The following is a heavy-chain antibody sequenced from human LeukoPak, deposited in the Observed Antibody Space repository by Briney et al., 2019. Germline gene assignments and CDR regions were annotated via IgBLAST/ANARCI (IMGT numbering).Heavy chain of an antibody. Sequence: SETLPLTCTVSGGSISSYYWSWIRQSPVKGLEWIGYIFPSGSAFYNPSLESRATISQDTSENQFSLRLSSVTAADTAVYYCARRNHYFYYMDVWGKGTTVTVSS. CDR3: ARRNHYFYYMDV. CDR1: GGSISSYY. V-gene: IGHV4-4*09. CDR2: IFPSGSA. J-gene: IGHJ6*03. D-gene: IGHD1-14*01.